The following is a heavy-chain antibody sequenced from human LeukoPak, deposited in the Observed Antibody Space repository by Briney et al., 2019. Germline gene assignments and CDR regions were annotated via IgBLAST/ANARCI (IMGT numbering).Heavy chain of an antibody. CDR2: IKQDGSEK. CDR1: EFTFSTYA. J-gene: IGHJ4*02. Sequence: GGSLRLSCAASEFTFSTYAMSWVRQAPGKGLEWVANIKQDGSEKYYVDSVKGRFTISRDNAKNSLYLQMNSLRAEDTAVYYCARDEGYYYDSSDCWGQGTLVTVSS. V-gene: IGHV3-7*01. CDR3: ARDEGYYYDSSDC. D-gene: IGHD3-22*01.